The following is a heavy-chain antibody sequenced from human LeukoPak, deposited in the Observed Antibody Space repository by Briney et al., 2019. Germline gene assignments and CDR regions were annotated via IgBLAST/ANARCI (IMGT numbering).Heavy chain of an antibody. D-gene: IGHD6-13*01. CDR3: AKAGQQLVRYNPSEFDY. CDR2: ISGSGGST. V-gene: IGHV3-23*01. Sequence: GGSLRLSCVASGFSFSDSWMSWVRQAPGKGLKWVSAISGSGGSTYYADSVKGRFTISRDNSKNTLYLQMNSLRAEDTAVYYCAKAGQQLVRYNPSEFDYWGQGTLVTVSS. CDR1: GFSFSDSW. J-gene: IGHJ4*02.